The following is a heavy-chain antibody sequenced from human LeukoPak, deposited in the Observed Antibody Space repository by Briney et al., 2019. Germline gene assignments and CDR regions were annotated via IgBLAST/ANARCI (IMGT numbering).Heavy chain of an antibody. J-gene: IGHJ3*02. CDR2: IFYSGST. D-gene: IGHD5-12*01. CDR1: GGSISSSSFY. V-gene: IGHV4-39*01. Sequence: SETLSLTCTVSGGSISSSSFYWDWIRQPPGKGLEWIGTIFYSGSTYYNPSLKSRITISVDTSKDQFSLKLSSVTAADTAVYYCARHSRSGYSDYESAFDIWGQGTMVIVSS. CDR3: ARHSRSGYSDYESAFDI.